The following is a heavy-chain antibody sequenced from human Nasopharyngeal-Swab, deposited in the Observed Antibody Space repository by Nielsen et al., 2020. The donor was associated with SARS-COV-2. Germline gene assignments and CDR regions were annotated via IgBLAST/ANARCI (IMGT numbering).Heavy chain of an antibody. Sequence: GESLKISCAASGFTFSSYAMHWVRQAPGKGLEWVAVISYDGSNKYYADSVKGRFTISRGNSKNTLYLQMNSLRAEDTAVYYCARDLGDVWGKGTTVTVSS. CDR2: ISYDGSNK. CDR1: GFTFSSYA. J-gene: IGHJ6*04. CDR3: ARDLGDV. V-gene: IGHV3-30-3*01.